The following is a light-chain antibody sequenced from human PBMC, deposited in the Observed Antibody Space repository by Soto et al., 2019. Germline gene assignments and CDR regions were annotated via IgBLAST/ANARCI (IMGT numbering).Light chain of an antibody. CDR1: QGISSY. J-gene: IGKJ2*01. V-gene: IGKV1-9*01. Sequence: DIQLTQSPSFLSASVGDRVTITCRASQGISSYLAWYQQKPGKAPKLLIYAASTLQSGVPSRFSGSGSGTEFTLTISSLQPEDFATYCCQQLNSYPMYTFGQGPKLEI. CDR3: QQLNSYPMYT. CDR2: AAS.